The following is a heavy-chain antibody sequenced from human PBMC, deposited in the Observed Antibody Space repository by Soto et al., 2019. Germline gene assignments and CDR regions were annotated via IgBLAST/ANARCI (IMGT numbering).Heavy chain of an antibody. CDR2: INAGNGNT. D-gene: IGHD3-16*01. J-gene: IGHJ4*02. V-gene: IGHV1-3*01. CDR3: ARASRRRGLTLDY. Sequence: QVQLVQSGAEVKKPGASVKVSCKASGYTFTSYAMHWVRQAPGQRLEWMGWINAGNGNTKYSQKFQGRVTITRDTRASTAYMELSSLRSEDTAVYYCARASRRRGLTLDYWGQGTLVTVSS. CDR1: GYTFTSYA.